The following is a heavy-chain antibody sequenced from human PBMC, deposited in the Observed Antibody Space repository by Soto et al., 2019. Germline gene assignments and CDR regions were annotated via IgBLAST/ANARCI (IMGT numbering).Heavy chain of an antibody. Sequence: SETLSLTCTVSGGSISSSSYCWGWIRKPTGKGLEWIGGIYYSGSTNYNPSLKSRVTIAVGTSKNQFSLKLSSVTAADTAVYYCARRGYCSSTSCYPSNFDYWGQGTLLTVSS. CDR3: ARRGYCSSTSCYPSNFDY. J-gene: IGHJ4*02. D-gene: IGHD2-2*01. CDR2: IYYSGST. CDR1: GGSISSSSYC. V-gene: IGHV4-39*01.